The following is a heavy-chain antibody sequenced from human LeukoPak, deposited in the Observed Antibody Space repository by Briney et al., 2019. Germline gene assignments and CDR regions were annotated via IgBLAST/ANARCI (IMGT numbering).Heavy chain of an antibody. CDR2: ISTSSSYI. D-gene: IGHD6-13*01. V-gene: IGHV3-21*04. CDR3: ARGAGIAAAGTGGDIDWFDP. J-gene: IGHJ5*02. Sequence: RAGGSLRLSCSASGFTFSSYRMNWIRQAPGKGLEWVSSISTSSSYIYYADSVKGRFTISRDNAKNSLYLQMNSLRAEDTALYHCARGAGIAAAGTGGDIDWFDPWGQGTLVTVSS. CDR1: GFTFSSYR.